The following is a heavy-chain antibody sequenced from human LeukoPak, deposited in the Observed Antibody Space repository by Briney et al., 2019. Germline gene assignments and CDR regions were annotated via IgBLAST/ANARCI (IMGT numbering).Heavy chain of an antibody. CDR2: INASGSST. V-gene: IGHV3-74*01. Sequence: GGSLRLSCVASGFTFSSYWMHWVRQAPGKGLVWVSRINASGSSTNYADSVKGRFTISRDNAKNTLYLQMNSLRAEDTAVYYCAKRHLPVETTGRDDYWGQGTLVTVSS. CDR3: AKRHLPVETTGRDDY. CDR1: GFTFSSYW. D-gene: IGHD1-26*01. J-gene: IGHJ4*02.